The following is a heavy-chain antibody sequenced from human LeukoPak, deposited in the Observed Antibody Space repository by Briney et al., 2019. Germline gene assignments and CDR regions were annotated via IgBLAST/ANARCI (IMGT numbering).Heavy chain of an antibody. J-gene: IGHJ6*03. V-gene: IGHV4-38-2*02. CDR2: INHSGST. D-gene: IGHD3-10*01. CDR3: ARAGKVKVRGVKAYYYYYMDV. Sequence: SETLSLTCTVSGYSISSGYYWSWIRQPPGKGLEWIGEINHSGSTNYNPSLKSRVTISVDTSKNQFSLKLSSVTAADTAVYYCARAGKVKVRGVKAYYYYYMDVWGKGTTVTVSS. CDR1: GYSISSGYY.